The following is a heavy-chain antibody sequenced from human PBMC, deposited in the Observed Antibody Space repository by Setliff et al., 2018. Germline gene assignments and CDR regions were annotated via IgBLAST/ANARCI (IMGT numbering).Heavy chain of an antibody. Sequence: PGGSLRLSCAASGFTLSSYWMHWVRQAPGKGLVWVSRINSDGSSTSYADSVKGRFTISRDNAKNTLYLQMNSLRAEDTAVYYCARDSLYCGGDCDFDYWGQGTLVTVSS. CDR3: ARDSLYCGGDCDFDY. D-gene: IGHD2-21*01. CDR2: INSDGSST. CDR1: GFTLSSYW. J-gene: IGHJ4*02. V-gene: IGHV3-74*01.